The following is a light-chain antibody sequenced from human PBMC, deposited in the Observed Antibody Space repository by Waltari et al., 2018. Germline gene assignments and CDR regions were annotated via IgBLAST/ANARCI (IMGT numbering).Light chain of an antibody. CDR1: QNVANY. CDR3: QQRSSLLPVT. Sequence: EIVLTQSPGPVSLSPGERATLSSRASQNVANYVAWYQQRPGQTPKLLIYDASNRATGVPARFSGSGSGTDFTLTISGLEPEDFAVYYCQQRSSLLPVTFGGGTKVEIK. V-gene: IGKV3-11*01. CDR2: DAS. J-gene: IGKJ4*01.